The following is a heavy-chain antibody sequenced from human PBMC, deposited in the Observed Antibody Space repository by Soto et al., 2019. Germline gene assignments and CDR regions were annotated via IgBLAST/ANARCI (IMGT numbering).Heavy chain of an antibody. CDR3: TTAFGVVIIPYYYYMDV. V-gene: IGHV3-15*01. CDR2: IKSKTDGGTT. Sequence: EVQLVESGEGLVKPGGSLRLSCAASGFTFSNAWMSWVRQAPGKGLGWVGRIKSKTDGGTTDYAAPVKGRFTISRDDSKNTLYLQINSLKTEDTAVSYCTTAFGVVIIPYYYYMDVWGKGTTVTVSS. J-gene: IGHJ6*03. D-gene: IGHD3-3*01. CDR1: GFTFSNAW.